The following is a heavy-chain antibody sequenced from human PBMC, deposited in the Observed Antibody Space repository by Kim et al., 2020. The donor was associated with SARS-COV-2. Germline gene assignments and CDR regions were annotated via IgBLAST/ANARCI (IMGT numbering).Heavy chain of an antibody. D-gene: IGHD5-12*01. CDR3: AREYSGYDYFFGYYFDY. Sequence: FQDRVAITADESPSTAYMELSSLRSEDSAVYYCAREYSGYDYFFGYYFDYWGQGTLVTVSS. V-gene: IGHV1-69*01. J-gene: IGHJ4*02.